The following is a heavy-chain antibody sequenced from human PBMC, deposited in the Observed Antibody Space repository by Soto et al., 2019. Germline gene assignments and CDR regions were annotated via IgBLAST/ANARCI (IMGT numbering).Heavy chain of an antibody. D-gene: IGHD3-22*01. V-gene: IGHV3-33*01. CDR2: IFYDGSRK. Sequence: QVRLVESGGGVVQPGGSLSLSCVASGFTFSTYGMHWVRQAPGKGQEWVAVIFYDGSRKEYASSLKGRFTISRDNSKNTLYLQMNSLTAEDTAMYSCVREESDYEGNWFDAWGQGTLVTVSS. CDR3: VREESDYEGNWFDA. J-gene: IGHJ5*02. CDR1: GFTFSTYG.